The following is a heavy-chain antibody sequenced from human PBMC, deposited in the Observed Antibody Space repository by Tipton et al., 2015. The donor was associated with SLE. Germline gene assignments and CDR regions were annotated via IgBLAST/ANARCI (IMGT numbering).Heavy chain of an antibody. J-gene: IGHJ3*01. CDR3: ARFKGSNVFDAFDV. CDR2: LYAGGST. CDR1: GVSISTSRYY. Sequence: TLSLTCSVSGVSISTSRYYWGWIRQSPGQGLEWAGSLYAGGSTYFHPSLKSRASISADASKNHFSLKLNSATAADTAVYYCARFKGSNVFDAFDVWGQGTVVTVSS. D-gene: IGHD2-15*01. V-gene: IGHV4-39*02.